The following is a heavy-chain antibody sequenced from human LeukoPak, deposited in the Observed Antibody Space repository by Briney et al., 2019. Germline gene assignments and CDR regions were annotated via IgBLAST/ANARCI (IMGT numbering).Heavy chain of an antibody. CDR1: GYIFTSYG. CDR2: ISAFNGNT. Sequence: ASVKVSCKASGYIFTSYGVSWVRQAPGQGLEWMGWISAFNGNTNYAQKFRGRVTMTTEASTSTAYMELTSLRSDDTAVYYCARDLVAAAGDYWGQGTLVTVSS. CDR3: ARDLVAAAGDY. J-gene: IGHJ4*02. D-gene: IGHD6-13*01. V-gene: IGHV1-18*01.